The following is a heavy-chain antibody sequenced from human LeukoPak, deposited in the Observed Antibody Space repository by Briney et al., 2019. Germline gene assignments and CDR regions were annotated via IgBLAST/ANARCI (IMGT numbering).Heavy chain of an antibody. CDR3: ARTPQGDNDAFDI. J-gene: IGHJ3*02. CDR1: GYTFTSYY. Sequence: ASVKVSCKASGYTFTSYYVHWVRQAPGQGLEWMGMINPSGGSTSYAQKFQGRVTMTRDTSTSTVYMELSSLRSEDTAVYYCARTPQGDNDAFDIWGQGTMVTVSS. V-gene: IGHV1-46*01. D-gene: IGHD1-1*01. CDR2: INPSGGST.